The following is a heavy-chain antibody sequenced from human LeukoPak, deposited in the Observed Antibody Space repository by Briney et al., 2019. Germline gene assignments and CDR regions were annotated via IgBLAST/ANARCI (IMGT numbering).Heavy chain of an antibody. D-gene: IGHD3-16*02. CDR3: ARDHLPLGELSFDY. V-gene: IGHV3-21*01. Sequence: PGGSLRLSCAASGFTFSSYSMNWVRQAPGKGLEWVSSISSSSSYIYYADSVNGRFTIPRDNAKNSLYLQMNSLRAEDTAVYYCARDHLPLGELSFDYWGQGTLVTVSS. CDR1: GFTFSSYS. CDR2: ISSSSSYI. J-gene: IGHJ4*02.